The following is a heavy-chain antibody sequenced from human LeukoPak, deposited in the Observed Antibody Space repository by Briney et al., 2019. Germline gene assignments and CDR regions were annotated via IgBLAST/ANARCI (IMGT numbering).Heavy chain of an antibody. Sequence: GASVKVSCKASGGTFSSYAISWVRQAPGQGLEWMGWINPNSGGTNYAQKFQGRVTMTRDTSISTAYMELSRLRSDDTAVYYCASPVAGTADAFDIWGQGTMVTVSS. V-gene: IGHV1-2*02. CDR1: GGTFSSYA. J-gene: IGHJ3*02. CDR2: INPNSGGT. D-gene: IGHD6-19*01. CDR3: ASPVAGTADAFDI.